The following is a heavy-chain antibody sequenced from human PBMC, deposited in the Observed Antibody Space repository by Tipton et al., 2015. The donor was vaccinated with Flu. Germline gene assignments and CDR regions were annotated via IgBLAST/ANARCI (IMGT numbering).Heavy chain of an antibody. CDR1: GYAFTNYW. V-gene: IGHV5-51*01. CDR3: ARRTGAFDI. CDR2: IYPGYPDT. D-gene: IGHD3-10*01. Sequence: VQLVQSGPEVKKPGESLKISCKGSGYAFTNYWIGWVRQMPGKGLEWMGIIYPGYPDTRYSPSFEGQVTMSVDTSLNTAYLQWSRLKASDTAIYYCARRTGAFDIWGQGTMVTVSS. J-gene: IGHJ3*02.